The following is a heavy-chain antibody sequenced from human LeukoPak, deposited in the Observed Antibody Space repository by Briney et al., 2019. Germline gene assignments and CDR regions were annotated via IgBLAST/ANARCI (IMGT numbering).Heavy chain of an antibody. Sequence: SVKVSCKASGGTFSSYAISWVRQAPGQGLEWMGRIIPMLGIANYAQKFQGRVTITADESTSTAYMELSSLRSEDTAVYYCAREYYYDSSGYYKPWGQGTLVTVSS. CDR3: AREYYYDSSGYYKP. CDR1: GGTFSSYA. D-gene: IGHD3-22*01. J-gene: IGHJ5*02. V-gene: IGHV1-69*04. CDR2: IIPMLGIA.